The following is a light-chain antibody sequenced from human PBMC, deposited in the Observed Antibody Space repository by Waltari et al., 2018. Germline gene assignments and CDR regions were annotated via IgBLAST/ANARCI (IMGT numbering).Light chain of an antibody. CDR3: SSYTSSSSWV. Sequence: QSALTQPASVSGSPGQSITISCTGTSSAVGGYDSVSWYQQHPGKAPKLMIYEVSNRPSGVSSRVSGSKSANTASLTISGLQAEDEADYYCSSYTSSSSWVFGGGTKLTVL. CDR1: SSAVGGYDS. J-gene: IGLJ3*02. V-gene: IGLV2-14*01. CDR2: EVS.